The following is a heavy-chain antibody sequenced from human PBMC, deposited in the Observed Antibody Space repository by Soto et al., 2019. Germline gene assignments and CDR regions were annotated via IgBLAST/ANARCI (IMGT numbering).Heavy chain of an antibody. V-gene: IGHV3-33*01. Sequence: GGSLRLSCAASGFTFSSYGMHWVRQAPGKGLEWVAVIWYDGSNKYYADSVKGRFTISRDNSESTLYLQMNSLRAEDTAVYYCARTARGDFWSYPRDYYYYYMDVWGKGTTVTVSS. J-gene: IGHJ6*03. CDR2: IWYDGSNK. D-gene: IGHD3-3*01. CDR3: ARTARGDFWSYPRDYYYYYMDV. CDR1: GFTFSSYG.